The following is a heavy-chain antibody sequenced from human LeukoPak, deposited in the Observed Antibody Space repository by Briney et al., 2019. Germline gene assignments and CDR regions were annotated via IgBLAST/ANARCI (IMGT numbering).Heavy chain of an antibody. Sequence: PSETLSLTCTVSGGSISSGSYYWSWIRQPAGKGLEWIGRIYTSGSTNYNPSLKSRVTISVDTSKNQFSLKLSSVTAADTAVYYCARDHIVATGFDYWGQGTLATVSS. CDR1: GGSISSGSYY. D-gene: IGHD5-12*01. CDR2: IYTSGST. J-gene: IGHJ4*02. V-gene: IGHV4-61*02. CDR3: ARDHIVATGFDY.